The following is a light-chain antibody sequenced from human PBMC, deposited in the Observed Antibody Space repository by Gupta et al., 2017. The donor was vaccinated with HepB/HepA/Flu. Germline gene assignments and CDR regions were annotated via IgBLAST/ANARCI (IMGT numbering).Light chain of an antibody. CDR1: QPVGNIY. V-gene: IGKV3-20*01. CDR3: QQWANSGWT. CDR2: GAS. J-gene: IGKJ1*01. Sequence: IVLTQSPGTLSLSPGERATLSCRASQPVGNIYVAWYQQKPGQAPRLLIYGASSRAAGIPDRFSGSGSGTDFSLTINRLEPEDFAVYYCQQWANSGWTFGQGTKVEIK.